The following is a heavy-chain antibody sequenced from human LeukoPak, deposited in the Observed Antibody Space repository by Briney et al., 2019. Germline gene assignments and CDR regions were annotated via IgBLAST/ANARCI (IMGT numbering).Heavy chain of an antibody. CDR2: IIPILGIA. CDR3: ARGLSRTIFGGNNWFDP. D-gene: IGHD3-3*01. J-gene: IGHJ5*02. CDR1: GGTFSSYT. Sequence: ASVKVSCKASGGTFSSYTISWVRQAPGQGLEWMGRIIPILGIANYAQKFQGRVTITADKSTSTAYMELSSLRSEDTAVYYCARGLSRTIFGGNNWFDPWGQGTLVTVSS. V-gene: IGHV1-69*02.